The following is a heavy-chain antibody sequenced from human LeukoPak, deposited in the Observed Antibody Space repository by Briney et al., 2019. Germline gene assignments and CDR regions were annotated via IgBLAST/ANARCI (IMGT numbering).Heavy chain of an antibody. CDR1: GYSFTSYW. CDR2: TYPGDSDT. J-gene: IGHJ3*02. V-gene: IGHV5-51*01. Sequence: GESLKISCKGSGYSFTSYWIGWVRQMPGKGLECMGITYPGDSDTRYSPSFQGQVTISADKSISTAYLQWNSLKASDTAMYYRARTGAFDIWGQGTMVTVSS. CDR3: ARTGAFDI.